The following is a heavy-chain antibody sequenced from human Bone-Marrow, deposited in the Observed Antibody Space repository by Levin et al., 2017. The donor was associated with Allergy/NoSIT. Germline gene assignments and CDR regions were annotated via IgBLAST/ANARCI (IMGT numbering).Heavy chain of an antibody. Sequence: GGSLRLSCAASGFMYSSFWMTWVRRAPGKGLEWLANINPDGGEKYYVDSVKGRFTISRDNAKNSLYLQMDSLRAEDTAVYYCARGTYVYIIGRQYFYAMDAWGPGTTVTVSS. V-gene: IGHV3-7*01. CDR3: ARGTYVYIIGRQYFYAMDA. CDR2: INPDGGEK. D-gene: IGHD3-10*01. CDR1: GFMYSSFW. J-gene: IGHJ6*02.